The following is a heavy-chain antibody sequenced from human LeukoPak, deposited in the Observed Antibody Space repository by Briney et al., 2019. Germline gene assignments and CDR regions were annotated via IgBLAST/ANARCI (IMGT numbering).Heavy chain of an antibody. Sequence: SETLSLTCTVSGASISSYYWTWIRQPAGKGLEWIGRIYTSGSTDYNPSLKSRVAMSVDTSKNQFSLKLSSVTAADTAVYYCARLSADSSSSRGFDYWGQGTPVTVSS. D-gene: IGHD2-2*01. CDR2: IYTSGST. CDR1: GASISSYY. CDR3: ARLSADSSSSRGFDY. V-gene: IGHV4-4*07. J-gene: IGHJ4*02.